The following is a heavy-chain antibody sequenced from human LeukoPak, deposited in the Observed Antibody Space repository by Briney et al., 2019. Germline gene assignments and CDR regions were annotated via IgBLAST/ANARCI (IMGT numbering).Heavy chain of an antibody. Sequence: GGPLRLSCAASVFTFTRYWMHWVRQVPGKGLVWVSRVNPDGSSVTYGDSVKGRFTSSRDNAKNTLYLQMHSLRAEDMAVYYCAMGGSYGDYWGQGILVTVSS. J-gene: IGHJ4*02. CDR2: VNPDGSSV. CDR1: VFTFTRYW. D-gene: IGHD3-16*01. V-gene: IGHV3-74*01. CDR3: AMGGSYGDY.